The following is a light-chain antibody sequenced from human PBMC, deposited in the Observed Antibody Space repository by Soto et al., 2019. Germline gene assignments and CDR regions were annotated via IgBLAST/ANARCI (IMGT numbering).Light chain of an antibody. CDR3: QSYDITLGVWV. CDR2: ENN. J-gene: IGLJ7*01. CDR1: SSNIGAGYD. V-gene: IGLV1-40*01. Sequence: QSVLTQPPSVSGAPGQRVTISCTGSSSNIGAGYDVHGYQHLPGTAPKLLIYENNNRPSGVPDRFSGSNSGTSASLAITGLQAEDEADYYCQSYDITLGVWVFGGGNQLTVL.